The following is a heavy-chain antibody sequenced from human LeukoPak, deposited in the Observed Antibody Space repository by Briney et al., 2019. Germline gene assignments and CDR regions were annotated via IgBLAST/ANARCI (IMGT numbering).Heavy chain of an antibody. V-gene: IGHV4-39*07. Sequence: SETLSLTCTVSGGSISSTNYYWGWIRQPPGKGLEWIGSIYYSGSTNYNPSLKSRVTISVDTSKNQFSLKLSSVTAADTAVYYCARGRSNAFDIWGQGTMVTVSS. CDR1: GGSISSTNYY. D-gene: IGHD1-26*01. CDR3: ARGRSNAFDI. CDR2: IYYSGST. J-gene: IGHJ3*02.